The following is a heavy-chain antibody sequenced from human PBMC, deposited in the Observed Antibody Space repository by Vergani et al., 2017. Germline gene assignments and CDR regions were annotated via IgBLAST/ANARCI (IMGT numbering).Heavy chain of an antibody. V-gene: IGHV3-33*01. D-gene: IGHD2-15*01. CDR1: GFTFSSYG. J-gene: IGHJ4*02. CDR3: ARGRPVGVVDAAMEYY. CDR2: IWYDGSNK. Sequence: VQLLESGGGLVQPGRSLRLSCAASGFTFSSYGMHWVRQAPGKGLEWVAVIWYDGSNKYYADSVKGRFTISRDNSKNTMYLQMNSLRAEDTAVYYCARGRPVGVVDAAMEYYWGQGTLVTVSS.